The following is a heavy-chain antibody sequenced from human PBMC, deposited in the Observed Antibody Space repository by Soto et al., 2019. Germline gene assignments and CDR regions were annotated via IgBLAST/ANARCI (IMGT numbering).Heavy chain of an antibody. V-gene: IGHV4-59*01. CDR3: ARGVGKSRPFDY. CDR1: GGSISSYY. J-gene: IGHJ4*02. CDR2: IYYSGST. D-gene: IGHD2-15*01. Sequence: SETLSLTCTVSGGSISSYYWSWIRQPPGKGLEWIGYIYYSGSTNYNPSLKSRVTISVDTSKNQFSLKLSSVTAADTAVYYCARGVGKSRPFDYWGQGTLVTVSS.